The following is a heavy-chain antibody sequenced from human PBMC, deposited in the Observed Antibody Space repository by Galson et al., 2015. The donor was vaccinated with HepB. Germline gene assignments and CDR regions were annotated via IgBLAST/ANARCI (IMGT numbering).Heavy chain of an antibody. CDR1: GGTFSSYA. J-gene: IGHJ4*02. D-gene: IGHD3-16*01. V-gene: IGHV1-69*10. CDR3: AAIMITKGVLDY. Sequence: SVKVSCKASGGTFSSYAISWVRQAPGQGLEWMGGIIPILGIANYAQKFQGRVTITADKSTSTAYMELSSLRSEDTAVYYCAAIMITKGVLDYWGQGTLVTVSS. CDR2: IIPILGIA.